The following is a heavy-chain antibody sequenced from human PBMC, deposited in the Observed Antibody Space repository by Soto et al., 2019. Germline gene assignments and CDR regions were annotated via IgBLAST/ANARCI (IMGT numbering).Heavy chain of an antibody. CDR2: VYSGGST. Sequence: SETLSLTCTVSGGSFDTYHWSWLRQSPGRGLEWIGYVYSGGSTNYNPSLKSRVTISLDTSRNQFSLKMTSISAADTAVYFCARQSYINHSFGWFDTWGQGAQVTVSS. CDR1: GGSFDTYH. CDR3: ARQSYINHSFGWFDT. D-gene: IGHD4-4*01. J-gene: IGHJ5*02. V-gene: IGHV4-59*01.